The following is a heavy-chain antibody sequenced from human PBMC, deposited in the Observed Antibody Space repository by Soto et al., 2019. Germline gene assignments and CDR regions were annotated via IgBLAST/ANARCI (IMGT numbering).Heavy chain of an antibody. J-gene: IGHJ4*02. Sequence: QLQLQESGPGLVKPSETLSLTCSVSSASLSSSTYYWSWIRQPPGRGPEWIGSIYYSGNTYYKPSLTSRVSISIDTSRNQSSLKLTSVTAADTGVYYCASSSPFHYWGPGILVTVSS. V-gene: IGHV4-39*01. D-gene: IGHD6-6*01. CDR1: SASLSSSTYY. CDR3: ASSSPFHY. CDR2: IYYSGNT.